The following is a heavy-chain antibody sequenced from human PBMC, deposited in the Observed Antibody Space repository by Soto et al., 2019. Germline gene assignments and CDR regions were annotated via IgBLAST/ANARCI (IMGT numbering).Heavy chain of an antibody. CDR2: ISYDGSNK. CDR1: GFTFSSYG. J-gene: IGHJ6*02. D-gene: IGHD3-10*01. Sequence: QVQLVESGGGVVQPGRSLRLSCAASGFTFSSYGMHWVRQAPGKGLEWVAVISYDGSNKYYADSVKGRFTISRDNSKNTLYLQMNSLRAEDTAVYYCAKDYYGSGPLYGMDVWGQGPTVTVSS. V-gene: IGHV3-30*18. CDR3: AKDYYGSGPLYGMDV.